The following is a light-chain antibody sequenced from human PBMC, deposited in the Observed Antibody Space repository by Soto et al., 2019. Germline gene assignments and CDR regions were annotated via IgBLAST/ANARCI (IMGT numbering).Light chain of an antibody. Sequence: EIVMPQSLATLSVSPGARSTLSGRASQSVSSNLAWYQQKPGQATRLLIYGASTRATGIPARFSGSGSGTEFTLTISSLQPDEFATYYCKKYNSYPWTVGKGTKVDIK. CDR1: QSVSSN. CDR3: KKYNSYPWT. J-gene: IGKJ1*01. V-gene: IGKV3-15*01. CDR2: GAS.